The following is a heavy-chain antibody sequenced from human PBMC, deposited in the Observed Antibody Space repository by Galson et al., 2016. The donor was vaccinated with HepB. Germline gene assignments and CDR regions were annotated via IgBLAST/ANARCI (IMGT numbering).Heavy chain of an antibody. CDR3: VTGNCSGGSCYQSDY. V-gene: IGHV2-5*02. CDR1: GFSLSTSGVG. CDR2: IYWDGDK. Sequence: PALVKPTQTLTLTCTFSGFSLSTSGVGVGWIRQPPGKALEWLVLIYWDGDKRYSPSLKSRLTITKDTSKNQVFLTMTNMDPVDTATYYCVTGNCSGGSCYQSDYWGQGTLVTASS. D-gene: IGHD2-15*01. J-gene: IGHJ4*02.